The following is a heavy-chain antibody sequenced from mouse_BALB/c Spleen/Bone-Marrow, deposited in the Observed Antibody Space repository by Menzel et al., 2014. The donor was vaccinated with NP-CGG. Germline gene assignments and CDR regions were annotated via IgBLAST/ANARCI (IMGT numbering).Heavy chain of an antibody. V-gene: IGHV5-4*02. D-gene: IGHD2-1*01. Sequence: EVHLVESGGGLVKPGGSLKLPCAASGLTFSDYYMYWVRQTPEKRLEWVATISDGGSYTYYPDSVKGRFTISRDNAKNNLYLQMSSLKSEDTAMYYCARDGNYYAMDYWGQGTSVTVSP. CDR3: ARDGNYYAMDY. J-gene: IGHJ4*01. CDR1: GLTFSDYY. CDR2: ISDGGSYT.